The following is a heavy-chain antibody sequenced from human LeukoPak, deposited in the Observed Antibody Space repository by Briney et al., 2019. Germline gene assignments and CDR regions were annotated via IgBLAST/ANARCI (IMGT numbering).Heavy chain of an antibody. J-gene: IGHJ3*02. CDR3: ARDGELELRSDAFDI. CDR1: GFTFSDYY. V-gene: IGHV3-11*04. CDR2: ISSSGSTI. D-gene: IGHD1-7*01. Sequence: GGSLRLSCAASGFTFSDYYMGWIRQAPGKGLEWVSYISSSGSTIYYADSVKGRFTISRDNAKNSLYLQMNSLRAEDTAVYYCARDGELELRSDAFDIWGQGTMVTVSS.